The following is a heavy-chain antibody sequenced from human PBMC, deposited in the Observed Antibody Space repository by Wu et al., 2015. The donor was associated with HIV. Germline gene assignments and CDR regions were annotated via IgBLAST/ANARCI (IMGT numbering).Heavy chain of an antibody. CDR1: GYTFTDYY. D-gene: IGHD2-15*01. V-gene: IGHV1-69-2*01. Sequence: VQLVQSGAEVKKPGSSVKVSCEASGYTFTDYYMHWVQQAPGKGLEWMGLVDPEDGETIYAEKFQGRVTITADTSTDTAYMELSSLRSEDTAVYYCATDDRYCSGGSCYSLWGQGTLVTVSS. J-gene: IGHJ4*02. CDR3: ATDDRYCSGGSCYSL. CDR2: VDPEDGET.